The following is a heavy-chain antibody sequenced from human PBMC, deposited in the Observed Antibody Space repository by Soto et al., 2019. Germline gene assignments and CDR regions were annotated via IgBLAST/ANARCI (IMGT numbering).Heavy chain of an antibody. CDR3: ASGRGSISITFGGVNPRYYGY. Sequence: EVQLVESGGGLVQPGGSLRLSCAASGFTFSSYEMNWVRQAPGKGLEWVSYISSSGSTIYYADSVKGRFTISRDNAKNALYLQMNSLRAEGTACYYCASGRGSISITFGGVNPRYYGYWGQGTLVTVSS. V-gene: IGHV3-48*03. J-gene: IGHJ4*02. CDR2: ISSSGSTI. D-gene: IGHD3-16*01. CDR1: GFTFSSYE.